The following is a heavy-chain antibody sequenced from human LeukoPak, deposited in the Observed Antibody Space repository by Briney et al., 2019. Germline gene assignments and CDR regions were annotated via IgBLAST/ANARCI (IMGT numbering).Heavy chain of an antibody. CDR1: GYPFTCYY. Sequence: ASVKVSFKASGYPFTCYYMHWVRPAPGQGLGWMGWINAYNGNTNYVQKLQGRVTMTTDTSTSTAYMELRSLRSDDTAVYYCAREGAFHSGWYNYWGQGTLVTVSS. V-gene: IGHV1-18*04. J-gene: IGHJ4*02. CDR3: AREGAFHSGWYNY. CDR2: INAYNGNT. D-gene: IGHD6-19*01.